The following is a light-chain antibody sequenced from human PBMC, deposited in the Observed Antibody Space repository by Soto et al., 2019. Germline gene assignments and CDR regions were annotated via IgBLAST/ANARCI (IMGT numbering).Light chain of an antibody. CDR3: QHYNSSPWT. J-gene: IGKJ1*01. CDR2: KAS. Sequence: DIQMTQSPSTLSASVGDRVTITCRASQSISSWLAWYQQKPGKAPKLLIYKASSLESGVPSRFSGSGSGTEFTLTISSLQPDDFATYYCQHYNSSPWTFDQGTKVEIK. V-gene: IGKV1-5*03. CDR1: QSISSW.